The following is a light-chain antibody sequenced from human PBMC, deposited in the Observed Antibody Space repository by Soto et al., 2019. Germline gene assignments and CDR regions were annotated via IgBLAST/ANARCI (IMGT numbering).Light chain of an antibody. CDR3: QQYNSYT. Sequence: DIQMTQSPSTLSASVGDRVTITCRASQSISSWLAWYQQKPGKAPKLLIYKASSLESGVPSSFSGSGSGTEFTLTISSLQADDFATYYCQQYNSYTFGQGTKLEIK. CDR1: QSISSW. CDR2: KAS. V-gene: IGKV1-5*03. J-gene: IGKJ2*01.